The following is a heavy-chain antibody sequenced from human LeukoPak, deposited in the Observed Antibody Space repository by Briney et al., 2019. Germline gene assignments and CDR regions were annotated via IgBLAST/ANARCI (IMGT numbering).Heavy chain of an antibody. CDR1: GFTFRSYG. CDR2: VADDGNHK. J-gene: IGHJ4*02. D-gene: IGHD2-15*01. CDR3: AREAAWGQWYFDY. Sequence: PGMSLRLSCAASGFTFRSYGMHWVRQAPGKGLEWVAVVADDGNHKVYADSAKGRFTIYRGNSKNTLYLQMDSLRAEDTAVYYCAREAAWGQWYFDYWGQGTLVTVSS. V-gene: IGHV3-30*03.